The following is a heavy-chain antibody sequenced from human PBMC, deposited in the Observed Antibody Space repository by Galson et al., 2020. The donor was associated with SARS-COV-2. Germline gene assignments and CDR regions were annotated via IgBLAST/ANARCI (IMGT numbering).Heavy chain of an antibody. V-gene: IGHV4-61*02. CDR1: GSPLSSGSYY. J-gene: IGHJ4*02. CDR3: ARAAYSSGWFGNFDY. Sequence: SETLSLTCTVSGSPLSSGSYYWSWLRQPAGKGLEWIGRFYSDEDRNYTPSLGSRVTMSIDTSKNQFSLDLRSVTPADSAVYFCARAAYSSGWFGNFDYGGQGALVTVSS. D-gene: IGHD6-19*01. CDR2: FYSDEDR.